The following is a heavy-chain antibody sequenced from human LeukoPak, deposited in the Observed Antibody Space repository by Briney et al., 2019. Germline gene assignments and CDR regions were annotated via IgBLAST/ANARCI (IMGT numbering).Heavy chain of an antibody. D-gene: IGHD3-3*01. V-gene: IGHV1-8*03. CDR2: MNPNSGNT. J-gene: IGHJ5*02. CDR3: ARGPPRLRFRFDP. CDR1: GYTFTSYD. Sequence: ASVKVSCKASGYTFTSYDINWVRQATGQGLEWMGWMNPNSGNTGYAQKFQGRVTITRNTSISTAYMELSSLRSEDTAVYYCARGPPRLRFRFDPWGQGTLVTVSS.